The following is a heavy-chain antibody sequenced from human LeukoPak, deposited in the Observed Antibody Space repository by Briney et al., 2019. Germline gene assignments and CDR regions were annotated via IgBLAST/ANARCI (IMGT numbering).Heavy chain of an antibody. V-gene: IGHV4-39*01. CDR2: IYYSGST. D-gene: IGHD5-12*01. CDR1: GGSISSSSYY. Sequence: SETLSLTCTVSGGSISSSSYYWGWIRQPPWKGLEWIGSIYYSGSTYYNPSLKSRVTISVDTSKNQFSLKLSSVTAADTAVYYCARRGLPPFDYWGQGTLVTVSS. CDR3: ARRGLPPFDY. J-gene: IGHJ4*02.